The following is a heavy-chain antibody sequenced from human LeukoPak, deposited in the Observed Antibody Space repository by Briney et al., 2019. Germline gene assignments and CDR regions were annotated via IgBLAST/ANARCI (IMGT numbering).Heavy chain of an antibody. Sequence: AASVKVSCRASGYTFNDYYIHWVRQAPGQGLEWMGWINSNTGGTNYAQKFQGRVTMTRDTSISTVYMELSRLRSDDTAVYSCARDRITVVRGFIGCWGQGTLVTVSS. J-gene: IGHJ4*02. V-gene: IGHV1-2*02. CDR2: INSNTGGT. D-gene: IGHD3-10*01. CDR3: ARDRITVVRGFIGC. CDR1: GYTFNDYY.